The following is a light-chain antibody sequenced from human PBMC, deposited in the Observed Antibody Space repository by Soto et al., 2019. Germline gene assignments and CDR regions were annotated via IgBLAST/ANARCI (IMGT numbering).Light chain of an antibody. CDR2: ENN. V-gene: IGLV1-40*01. J-gene: IGLJ1*01. Sequence: QLVLTQPPSVSEAPGQRVTISCTGSSSNIGAGYEAHWYQQVPGTAPKLLIYENNNRPSGVPDRFSGSKSGTSASLAITGLQAEDEAEYYCQSYDSSLSGYVFETGTKLTVL. CDR1: SSNIGAGYE. CDR3: QSYDSSLSGYV.